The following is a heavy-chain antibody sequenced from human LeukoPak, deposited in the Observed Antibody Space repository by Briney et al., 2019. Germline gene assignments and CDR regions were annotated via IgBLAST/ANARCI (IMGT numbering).Heavy chain of an antibody. Sequence: GASVKVSCKASGYTFTGYYMHWVRQAPGQGLEWMGWIIPNSGGTNYAQKFQGRVTMTRDTSISTAYMELSRLRSDDTAVYYCARPYDSSGYFYDAFDIWGQGTMVTVSS. J-gene: IGHJ3*02. V-gene: IGHV1-2*02. CDR1: GYTFTGYY. D-gene: IGHD3-22*01. CDR2: IIPNSGGT. CDR3: ARPYDSSGYFYDAFDI.